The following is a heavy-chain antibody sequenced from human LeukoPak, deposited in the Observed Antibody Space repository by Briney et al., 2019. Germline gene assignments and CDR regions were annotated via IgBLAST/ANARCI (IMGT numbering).Heavy chain of an antibody. J-gene: IGHJ4*02. D-gene: IGHD3-22*01. Sequence: PSETLSLTCAVSGYSISSGYYWGWIRQPPGKGLEWIGSIYYSGSTHYNPSLKSRVTISVDTSKNQFSLKLNSVTAADTAVYYCARNDSSGYFDYWGQGTLVTVCS. CDR2: IYYSGST. CDR1: GYSISSGYY. CDR3: ARNDSSGYFDY. V-gene: IGHV4-38-2*01.